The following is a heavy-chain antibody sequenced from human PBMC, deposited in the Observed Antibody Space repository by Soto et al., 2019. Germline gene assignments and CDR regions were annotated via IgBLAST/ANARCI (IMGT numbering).Heavy chain of an antibody. CDR1: GYTFTSYG. J-gene: IGHJ4*02. CDR2: ISAYNGNT. Sequence: ASVKVSCKASGYTFTSYGISWVRQAPGQGLEWIGWISAYNGNTNYAQKLQGRVTMTTDTSTSTAYMELRSLRSDDTAVYYCVRISPGYFDWYGAFDYWGQGTLVTVSS. D-gene: IGHD3-9*01. CDR3: VRISPGYFDWYGAFDY. V-gene: IGHV1-18*01.